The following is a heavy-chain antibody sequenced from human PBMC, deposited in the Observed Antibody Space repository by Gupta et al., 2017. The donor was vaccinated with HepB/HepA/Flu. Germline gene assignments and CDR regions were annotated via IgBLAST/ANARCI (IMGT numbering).Heavy chain of an antibody. CDR1: GFTFSSTG. CDR3: ARVGPVNYVMDV. D-gene: IGHD4-23*01. J-gene: IGHJ6*02. V-gene: IGHV3-33*01. CDR2: IWFDGSIK. Sequence: QVHVVESGGGVVQPGRSQSLSCAASGFTFSSTGFQWVRQAPGKGLEWVAIIWFDGSIKYYADSVKGRFTISRDNSKNTVYLHMNNLRAEDTAIYYCARVGPVNYVMDVWGQGTTGTVSS.